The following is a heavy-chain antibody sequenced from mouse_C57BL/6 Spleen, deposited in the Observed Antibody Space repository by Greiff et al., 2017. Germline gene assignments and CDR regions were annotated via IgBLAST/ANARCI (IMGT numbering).Heavy chain of an antibody. J-gene: IGHJ1*03. CDR2: ISSGSSTI. Sequence: EVQLQESGGGLVKPGGSLKLSCAASGFTFSDYGMHWVRQAPEKGLEWVAYISSGSSTIYYADTVKGRFTISRDNAKNTLFLQMTSLRSEDTAMYYCASGTGWYFDVWGTGTTVTVSS. CDR3: ASGTGWYFDV. D-gene: IGHD3-3*01. CDR1: GFTFSDYG. V-gene: IGHV5-17*01.